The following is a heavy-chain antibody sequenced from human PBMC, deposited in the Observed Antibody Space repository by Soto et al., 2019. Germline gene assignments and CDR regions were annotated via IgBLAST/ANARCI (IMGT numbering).Heavy chain of an antibody. Sequence: EAQLLESGGELIQPGGSLRLSCAASGFTHSSHGMSWVRQAPGKGLEWIAGLSRGGGSTYYADSVKGRFTISRDNSKNTLDLIMNSLRVEDTALYYCARDGQYRTDGFDIWGQGTMVTVSS. J-gene: IGHJ3*02. D-gene: IGHD5-12*01. CDR2: LSRGGGST. V-gene: IGHV3-23*01. CDR3: ARDGQYRTDGFDI. CDR1: GFTHSSHG.